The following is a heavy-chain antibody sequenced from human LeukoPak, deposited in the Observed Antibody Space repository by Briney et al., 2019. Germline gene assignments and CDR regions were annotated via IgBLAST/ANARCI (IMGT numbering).Heavy chain of an antibody. D-gene: IGHD2-2*01. Sequence: SETVSLTCTVSGGSISSYCWSWIRQPPGKGLEWIGYIYYSGSTNYNPSLKSRVTISVDTSKNQFSLKLGSVTAADTAVYYCARVMNLSYCSSTSCSIRDWFDPWGQGTLVTVSS. V-gene: IGHV4-59*01. CDR2: IYYSGST. CDR3: ARVMNLSYCSSTSCSIRDWFDP. J-gene: IGHJ5*02. CDR1: GGSISSYC.